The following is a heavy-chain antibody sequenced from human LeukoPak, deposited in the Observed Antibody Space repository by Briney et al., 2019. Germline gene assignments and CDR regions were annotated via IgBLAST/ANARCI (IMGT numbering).Heavy chain of an antibody. D-gene: IGHD3-10*01. CDR2: IYTSGST. Sequence: PSETLSLTCSVSGGSISSYYWSWIRQPPGKGLEWIGYIYTSGSTNYNTSLKSRVTISVDTSKNQFSLKLSSVTAADTAVYYCARSGSYYTNWFDPWGQGTLVTVSS. J-gene: IGHJ5*02. CDR1: GGSISSYY. CDR3: ARSGSYYTNWFDP. V-gene: IGHV4-4*09.